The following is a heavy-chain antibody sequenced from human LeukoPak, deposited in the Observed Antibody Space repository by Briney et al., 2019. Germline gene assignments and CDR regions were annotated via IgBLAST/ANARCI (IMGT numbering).Heavy chain of an antibody. D-gene: IGHD2-15*01. CDR3: ARGSLYYYYMDV. CDR1: GGSISSSSYY. J-gene: IGHJ6*03. V-gene: IGHV4-39*07. Sequence: PSETLSLTCTVSGGSISSSSYYWGWIRQPPGKGLEWIGSIYYSGSTYYNPSLKSRVTMSVDTSKNQFSLKLSSVTAADTAVYYCARGSLYYYYMDVWGKGTTVTISS. CDR2: IYYSGST.